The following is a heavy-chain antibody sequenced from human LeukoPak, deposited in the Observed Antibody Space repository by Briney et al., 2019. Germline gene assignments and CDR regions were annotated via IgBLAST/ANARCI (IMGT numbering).Heavy chain of an antibody. CDR1: GFTFSNYW. CDR2: IKQDGSER. Sequence: GGSLRLSCAASGFTFSNYWMSWVRQAPGKGLEWVANIKQDGSERFYVDSVKGRFTISRDNAKNLLYLQMNSLRVEDTAVYYCARWGPTISSGFHWGQGTLVTVSS. J-gene: IGHJ4*02. CDR3: ARWGPTISSGFH. V-gene: IGHV3-7*01. D-gene: IGHD3-22*01.